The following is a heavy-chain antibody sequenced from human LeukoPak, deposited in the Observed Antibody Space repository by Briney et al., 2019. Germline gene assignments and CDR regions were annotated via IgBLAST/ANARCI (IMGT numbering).Heavy chain of an antibody. J-gene: IGHJ4*02. CDR1: GGSISGYY. CDR2: IFYSGST. V-gene: IGHV4-59*01. CDR3: ARGEWDLLFDY. D-gene: IGHD1-26*01. Sequence: NPSETLSLTCTVSGGSISGYYWSWIRQPPGKGLEWIGYIFYSGSTNYNPSLKSRVTISVDTSKNQFSLKLSSVTAADTVVYYCARGEWDLLFDYWGQGTLVTVSS.